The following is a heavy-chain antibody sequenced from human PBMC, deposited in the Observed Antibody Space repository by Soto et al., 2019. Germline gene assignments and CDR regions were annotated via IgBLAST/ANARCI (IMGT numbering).Heavy chain of an antibody. D-gene: IGHD2-15*01. CDR3: SRLSRGAQGGRQ. CDR1: GFTFTSYW. V-gene: IGHV3-7*03. Sequence: EVQLVESGGGLVQPGGSLRLSCVDSGFTFTSYWMTGARQAPGKGLVWLAKINQDGSEKNYVASVWGRFTISRDNAKNSLFLQMDSLRTEDTAVYFCSRLSRGAQGGRQWGQGTRVTVSS. J-gene: IGHJ4*02. CDR2: INQDGSEK.